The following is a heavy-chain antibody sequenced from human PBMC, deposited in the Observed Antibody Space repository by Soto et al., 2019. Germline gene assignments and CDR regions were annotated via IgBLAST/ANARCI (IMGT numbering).Heavy chain of an antibody. CDR2: IIPIFGTA. V-gene: IGHV1-69*12. J-gene: IGHJ6*02. Sequence: QVQLVQSGAEVEKPGSSVKVSCKASGGTFSSYAISWVRQAPGQGLEWMGGIIPIFGTANYAQKFQGRVTITADESTSTAYMELSSLRSEDTAVYYCAGGPVTMVRGVASYYGMDVWGQGTTVTVSS. CDR3: AGGPVTMVRGVASYYGMDV. CDR1: GGTFSSYA. D-gene: IGHD3-10*01.